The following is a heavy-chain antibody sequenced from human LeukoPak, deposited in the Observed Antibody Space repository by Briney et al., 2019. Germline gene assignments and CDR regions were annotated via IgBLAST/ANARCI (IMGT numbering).Heavy chain of an antibody. D-gene: IGHD3-16*02. V-gene: IGHV3-7*01. CDR3: ARDANYDYVWGSYPVY. J-gene: IGHJ4*02. Sequence: GGSLRLSCAASGFTFSSYWMSWVRQGPGKGLEWVAHIKQDGSEKYYVDSVKGRFTISRDNAKNSLYLQMNSLRAEDTAVYYCARDANYDYVWGSYPVYWGQGTLVTVSS. CDR1: GFTFSSYW. CDR2: IKQDGSEK.